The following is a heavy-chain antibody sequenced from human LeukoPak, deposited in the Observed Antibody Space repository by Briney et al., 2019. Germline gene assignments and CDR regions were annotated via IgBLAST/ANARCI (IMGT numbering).Heavy chain of an antibody. D-gene: IGHD5-18*01. J-gene: IGHJ4*02. CDR3: ARLVVGTAMVPAFDY. CDR2: IDPSDSYT. V-gene: IGHV5-10-1*01. CDR1: GYSFTSYW. Sequence: GESLKISCKGSGYSFTSYWISWVRQMPGKGLEWMGRIDPSDSYTNYSPSFQGHVTFSADKSISTAYLQWGSLKASDTAMYYCARLVVGTAMVPAFDYWGQGTLVTVSS.